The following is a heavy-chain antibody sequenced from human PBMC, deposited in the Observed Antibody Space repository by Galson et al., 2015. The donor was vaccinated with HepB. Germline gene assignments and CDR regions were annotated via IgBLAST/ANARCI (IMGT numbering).Heavy chain of an antibody. CDR3: ARGKWLVGSSRFDY. Sequence: SVKVSCKASGGTFSSYTISWVRQAPGQGLEWMGWINTNTGNPTYAQGFTGRFVFSLDTSVSTAYLQISSLKAEDTAVYYCARGKWLVGSSRFDYWGQGTLVTVPS. D-gene: IGHD6-19*01. CDR2: INTNTGNP. V-gene: IGHV7-4-1*02. CDR1: GGTFSSYT. J-gene: IGHJ4*02.